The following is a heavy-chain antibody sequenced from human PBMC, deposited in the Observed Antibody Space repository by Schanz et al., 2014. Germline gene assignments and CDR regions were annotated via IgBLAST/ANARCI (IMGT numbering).Heavy chain of an antibody. CDR3: ARQAGAAIPYFDY. Sequence: QVQLQESGPGLVKPSQTLSLTCTVSGGSISSGGYYWSWIRQHPGKGLEFVGSINYSGSTYYNPSLKSRAPIPVDMPKTHFSRNLSPIAAADAAVYYCARQAGAAIPYFDYWGQGTLVTVSS. V-gene: IGHV4-39*01. CDR1: GGSISSGGYY. CDR2: INYSGST. J-gene: IGHJ4*02. D-gene: IGHD2-21*02.